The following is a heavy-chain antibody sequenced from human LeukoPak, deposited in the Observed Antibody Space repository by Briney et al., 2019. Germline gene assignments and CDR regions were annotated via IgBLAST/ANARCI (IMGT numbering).Heavy chain of an antibody. D-gene: IGHD6-19*01. CDR1: GLTFSSYG. V-gene: IGHV3-33*01. J-gene: IGHJ4*02. CDR2: IWYDGSNK. CDR3: ARDRGLWQWLAGVDY. Sequence: GGSLRLSCAASGLTFSSYGMHWVRQAPGKGLEWVAVIWYDGSNKYYADSVKGRFTISRDNSKNTLYLQMNSLRAEDTAVYYCARDRGLWQWLAGVDYWGQGTLVTVSS.